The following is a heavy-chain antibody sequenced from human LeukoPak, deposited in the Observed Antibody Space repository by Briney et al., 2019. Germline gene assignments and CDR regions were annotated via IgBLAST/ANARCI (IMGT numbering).Heavy chain of an antibody. Sequence: SETLSLTCTVSGGSISSYYWSWIRQPPGKGLEWIGYIYYSGSTNYNPSLKSRVTISVDTSKNQFSLKLSSVTAADTAVYYCARVGIVGATVFDYWGQGTLVTVSS. CDR2: IYYSGST. CDR3: ARVGIVGATVFDY. D-gene: IGHD1-26*01. CDR1: GGSISSYY. V-gene: IGHV4-59*01. J-gene: IGHJ4*02.